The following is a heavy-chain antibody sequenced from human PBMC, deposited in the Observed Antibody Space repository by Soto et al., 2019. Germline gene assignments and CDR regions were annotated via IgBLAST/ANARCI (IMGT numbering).Heavy chain of an antibody. CDR1: GFTFSSYG. Sequence: GGSLRLSCAASGFTFSSYGMHWVRQAPGKGLEWVAVISYDGSNKYYADSVKGRFTISRDNSKNTLYLQMNSLRAEDTAVYYCAKAERYSYGFYYYYYGMDVWGQGTTVTVSS. CDR3: AKAERYSYGFYYYYYGMDV. CDR2: ISYDGSNK. J-gene: IGHJ6*02. V-gene: IGHV3-30*18. D-gene: IGHD5-18*01.